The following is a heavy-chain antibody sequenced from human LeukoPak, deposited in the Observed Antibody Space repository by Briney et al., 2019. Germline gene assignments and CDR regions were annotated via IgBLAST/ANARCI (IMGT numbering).Heavy chain of an antibody. Sequence: GGSRRISCAASGFTFRSCAIYWVRQAPGKGLEWVSGISGSGGDTYFADSVKGRFTISRDNSKNTVFLQMDSLRAEDTAVYYCAKTTAGYSSGRYPGWPIDYWGQGTLVTVSS. CDR1: GFTFRSCA. CDR3: AKTTAGYSSGRYPGWPIDY. CDR2: ISGSGGDT. J-gene: IGHJ4*02. D-gene: IGHD6-19*01. V-gene: IGHV3-23*01.